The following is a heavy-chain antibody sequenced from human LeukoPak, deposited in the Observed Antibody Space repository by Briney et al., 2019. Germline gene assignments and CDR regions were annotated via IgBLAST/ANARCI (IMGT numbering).Heavy chain of an antibody. J-gene: IGHJ3*02. V-gene: IGHV4-59*01. CDR3: ARDRPKYQLLPGDAFDI. Sequence: SETLSLTCTVSGGSISSYYWSWIRQPPGKGLEWIGYIYYSGSTNYNPSLKSRVTISVDTSKNQFSLKLSSVTAADTAVYYCARDRPKYQLLPGDAFDIWGQGTMVTVSS. D-gene: IGHD2-2*01. CDR1: GGSISSYY. CDR2: IYYSGST.